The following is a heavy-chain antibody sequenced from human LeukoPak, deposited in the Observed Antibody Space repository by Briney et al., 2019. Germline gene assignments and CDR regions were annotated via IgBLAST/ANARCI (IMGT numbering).Heavy chain of an antibody. Sequence: GASVKVSCKASGGTFSSYAISWVRQAPGQGLEWMGRIIPILGIANYAQKFQGRVTITADKSTSTAYMELSSLRSGDTAVYYCARDALPYYDSSGYSPYNWFDPWGQGTLVTVSS. V-gene: IGHV1-69*04. CDR1: GGTFSSYA. CDR3: ARDALPYYDSSGYSPYNWFDP. D-gene: IGHD3-22*01. CDR2: IIPILGIA. J-gene: IGHJ5*02.